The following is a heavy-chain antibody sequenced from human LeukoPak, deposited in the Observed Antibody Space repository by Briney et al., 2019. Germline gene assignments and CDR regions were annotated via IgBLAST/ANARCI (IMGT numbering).Heavy chain of an antibody. V-gene: IGHV4-59*11. CDR2: IYYSGST. CDR3: ARLRDWFDP. J-gene: IGHJ5*02. CDR1: GGSIGSHY. Sequence: SETLSLTCTVSGGSIGSHYWSWIRQPPGKGLEWIGYIYYSGSTNYNPSLKSRVTMSVDTSKNQFSLKLSSVSAADTAVYYCARLRDWFDPWGQGTLVTVSS. D-gene: IGHD5-24*01.